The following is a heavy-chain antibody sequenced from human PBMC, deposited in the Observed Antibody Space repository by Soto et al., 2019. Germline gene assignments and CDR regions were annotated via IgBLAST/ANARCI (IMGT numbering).Heavy chain of an antibody. CDR3: VRDLMHGAFDS. CDR1: GFTFSTYS. Sequence: EVQLVESGGGLVKPGGSLRLSCAASGFTFSTYSMNCVRQAPGKGLEWVASISSSSAFIYYADSLKGRFTISRDNARSSLYLQMSSLRAEDTAVYYCVRDLMHGAFDSWGQGTLVTVSS. V-gene: IGHV3-21*01. CDR2: ISSSSAFI. J-gene: IGHJ4*02. D-gene: IGHD2-8*01.